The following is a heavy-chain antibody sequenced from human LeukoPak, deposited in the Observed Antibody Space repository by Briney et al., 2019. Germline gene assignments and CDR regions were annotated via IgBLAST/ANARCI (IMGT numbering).Heavy chain of an antibody. V-gene: IGHV4-39*01. Sequence: SETLSLTCTVSGGSISSSSYYWGWIRQPPGKGLEWIGSIYYSGSTYYNPSLKSRVTISVDTSKNQFSLKLSSVTAADTAVYYCASMLHSSSWHGTNWFDPWGQGTLVTVSS. CDR1: GGSISSSSYY. CDR2: IYYSGST. D-gene: IGHD6-13*01. CDR3: ASMLHSSSWHGTNWFDP. J-gene: IGHJ5*02.